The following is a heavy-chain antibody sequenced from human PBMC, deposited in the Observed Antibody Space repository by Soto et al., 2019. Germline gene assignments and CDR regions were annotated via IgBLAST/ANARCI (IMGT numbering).Heavy chain of an antibody. Sequence: GASVEVSCKASGYTFTSYAMHWVRQAPGQRLEWMGWINAGNGNTKYSQKFQGRVTITRDTSASTAYMELSSLRSEDTAVYYCAKTDYGDYDHTNDAFDIWGQGTMVTVSS. D-gene: IGHD4-17*01. CDR3: AKTDYGDYDHTNDAFDI. V-gene: IGHV1-3*01. CDR1: GYTFTSYA. J-gene: IGHJ3*02. CDR2: INAGNGNT.